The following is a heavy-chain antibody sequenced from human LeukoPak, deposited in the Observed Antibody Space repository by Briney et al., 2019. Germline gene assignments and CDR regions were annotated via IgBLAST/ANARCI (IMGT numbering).Heavy chain of an antibody. CDR3: ARGGDIVVVVAADDAFDI. J-gene: IGHJ3*02. CDR1: GGSTSGYY. D-gene: IGHD2-15*01. Sequence: PSETLSLTCSVSGGSTSGYYWSWIRQPPGKGLEWIGYIYYSGNTNYNPSLKSRVTISVDTSKNQFSLGLYFVTAADTAVYYCARGGDIVVVVAADDAFDIWGQGTMVTVSS. CDR2: IYYSGNT. V-gene: IGHV4-59*01.